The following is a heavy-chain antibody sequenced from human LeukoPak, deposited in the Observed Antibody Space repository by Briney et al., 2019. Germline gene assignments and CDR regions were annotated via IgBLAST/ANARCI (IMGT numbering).Heavy chain of an antibody. CDR1: GFTFSSYS. CDR3: ARGRDYYDSSGMRDAFDI. J-gene: IGHJ3*02. CDR2: ISSSSSTI. Sequence: PGGSLRLSCAASGFTFSSYSMLWVRQAPGKGLEWVSYISSSSSTIYYADSVKGRFTISRDNAKNSLYLQMNSLRAEDTALYYCARGRDYYDSSGMRDAFDIWGQGTMVTVSS. V-gene: IGHV3-48*01. D-gene: IGHD3-22*01.